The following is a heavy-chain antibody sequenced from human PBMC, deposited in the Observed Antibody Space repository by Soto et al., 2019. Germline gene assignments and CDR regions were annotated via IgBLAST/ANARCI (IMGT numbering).Heavy chain of an antibody. CDR3: ARGRWRLNY. D-gene: IGHD6-25*01. J-gene: IGHJ4*02. Sequence: QVQLVQSGAEVKKPGASVKVSCKASGYTFTSFGISWVRQAPGQGLEYMGWISAYNGDATYAQKFQDRVTMTRDTSTSTAYMELRSLRSDDTAVYYCARGRWRLNYWGQGTLVTVSS. CDR1: GYTFTSFG. CDR2: ISAYNGDA. V-gene: IGHV1-18*01.